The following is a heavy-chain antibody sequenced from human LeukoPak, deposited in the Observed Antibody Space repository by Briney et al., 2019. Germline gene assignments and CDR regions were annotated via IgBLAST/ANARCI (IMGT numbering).Heavy chain of an antibody. CDR3: ATPGRIAVAGQFDY. D-gene: IGHD6-19*01. CDR1: GGSISRSNW. V-gene: IGHV4-4*02. Sequence: SEALSLTCAVSGGSISRSNWWSWVRQSPGKGLEWIGEIYDNGSTNYNPSLKSRVTISVDTSKNQFSLMLNSVTAADTAVYYCATPGRIAVAGQFDYWGQGTLVTVSS. J-gene: IGHJ4*02. CDR2: IYDNGST.